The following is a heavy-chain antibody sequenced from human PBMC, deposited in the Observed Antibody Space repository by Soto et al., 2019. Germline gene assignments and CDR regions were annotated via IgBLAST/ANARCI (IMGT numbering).Heavy chain of an antibody. D-gene: IGHD2-15*01. J-gene: IGHJ3*02. V-gene: IGHV1-69*13. Sequence: GASVKVSCKASGGTFSSYASSWVRQAPGQGLEWMGGIIPIFGTANYAQKFQGRVTITADESTSTAYMELSSLRSEDTAVYYCAISTVVTLEDAFDIWGQGTMVTVSS. CDR1: GGTFSSYA. CDR2: IIPIFGTA. CDR3: AISTVVTLEDAFDI.